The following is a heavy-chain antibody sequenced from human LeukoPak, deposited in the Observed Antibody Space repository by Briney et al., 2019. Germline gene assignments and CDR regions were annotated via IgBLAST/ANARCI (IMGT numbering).Heavy chain of an antibody. Sequence: GGSLRLSCAASGFTFSSYAMSWVRQAPGKGLEWVSAISGSGGSTYYADSVKGRFTIFRDNSKNTLYLQMNSLRAEDTAVYYCAKDRYYDILTGRAPFDYWGQGTLVTVSS. D-gene: IGHD3-9*01. CDR3: AKDRYYDILTGRAPFDY. CDR1: GFTFSSYA. V-gene: IGHV3-23*01. J-gene: IGHJ4*02. CDR2: ISGSGGST.